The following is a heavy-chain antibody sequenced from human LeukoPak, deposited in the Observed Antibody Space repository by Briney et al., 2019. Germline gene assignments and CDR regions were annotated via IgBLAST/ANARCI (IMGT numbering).Heavy chain of an antibody. Sequence: GGSLRLSCAASGFTFSSYALHWVRHAPGKGLEWVAVISYDGSNKYYADSVKGQFTISRDNSRNTVYLQMNSLRAEDTAVYYCASSPSADCSTTTNCYGWDRWGQGTLVTVSS. V-gene: IGHV3-30-3*01. D-gene: IGHD2-2*01. CDR1: GFTFSSYA. CDR3: ASSPSADCSTTTNCYGWDR. J-gene: IGHJ5*02. CDR2: ISYDGSNK.